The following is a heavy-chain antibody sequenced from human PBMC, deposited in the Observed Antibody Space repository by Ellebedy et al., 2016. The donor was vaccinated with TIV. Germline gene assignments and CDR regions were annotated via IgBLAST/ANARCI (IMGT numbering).Heavy chain of an antibody. J-gene: IGHJ4*02. CDR3: AKGITMIVVVIPDFDY. V-gene: IGHV3-23*01. D-gene: IGHD3-22*01. CDR2: ISGSGGST. CDR1: GFTFSSYA. Sequence: GGSLRLXXAASGFTFSSYAMSWVRQAPGKGLEWVSAISGSGGSTYYADSVKGRFTISRDNSKNTLYLQMNSLRAEDTAVYYCAKGITMIVVVIPDFDYWGQGTLVTVSS.